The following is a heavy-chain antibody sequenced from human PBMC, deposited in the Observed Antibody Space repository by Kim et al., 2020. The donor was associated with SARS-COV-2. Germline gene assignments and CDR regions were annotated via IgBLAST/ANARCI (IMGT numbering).Heavy chain of an antibody. V-gene: IGHV4-34*01. CDR2: INHSGST. CDR1: GGSFSGYY. J-gene: IGHJ6*02. D-gene: IGHD3-10*01. Sequence: SETLSLTCAVYGGSFSGYYWSWIRQPPGKGLEWIGEINHSGSTNYNPSLKSRVTISVDTSKNQFSLKLSSVTAADTAVYYCARGGWRGAPYGSGSYYNGGYYYYYGMDVWGQGTTVTVSS. CDR3: ARGGWRGAPYGSGSYYNGGYYYYYGMDV.